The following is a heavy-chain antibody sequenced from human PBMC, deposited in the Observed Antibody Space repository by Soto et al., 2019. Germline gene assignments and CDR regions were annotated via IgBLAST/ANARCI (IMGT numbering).Heavy chain of an antibody. Sequence: SETLSLTCAVYGGSFSAYYWSWIRQPPGKGLEWIGEIKHSGSTNYNPSLKSRVTISADTSKNQFSLKLNSVTAADTAVYYCAKGKHPVYWGQGILLTVS. J-gene: IGHJ4*02. CDR1: GGSFSAYY. V-gene: IGHV4-34*01. CDR2: IKHSGST. CDR3: AKGKHPVY.